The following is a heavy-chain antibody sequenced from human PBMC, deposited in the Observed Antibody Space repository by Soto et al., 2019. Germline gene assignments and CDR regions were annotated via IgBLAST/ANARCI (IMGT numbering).Heavy chain of an antibody. D-gene: IGHD3-22*01. J-gene: IGHJ4*02. CDR1: GYIFTSYW. CDR2: IYPDDSDT. V-gene: IGHV5-51*01. Sequence: GEFLKISCKGSGYIFTSYWIGWVRQMPGKGLEWMGIIYPDDSDTRYSPSFQGQVTISADKSISTAYLQWSSLKASDTAMYYCACTYYYDSSGYYPFDYWGQGTLVTVSS. CDR3: ACTYYYDSSGYYPFDY.